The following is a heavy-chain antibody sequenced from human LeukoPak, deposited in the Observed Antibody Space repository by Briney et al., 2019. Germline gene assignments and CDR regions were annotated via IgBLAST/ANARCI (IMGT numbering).Heavy chain of an antibody. CDR2: ISSSSSYI. CDR1: GFTFSSYS. V-gene: IGHV3-21*01. Sequence: GGSLRLSCAASGFTFSSYSMNWVRQAPGKGLEWVSSISSSSSYIYNADSVKGRFTISRDNAKNSLYLQMNSLRAEDTAVYYCARDHSMFRRPADAFDIWGQGTMVTVSS. D-gene: IGHD3-10*02. CDR3: ARDHSMFRRPADAFDI. J-gene: IGHJ3*02.